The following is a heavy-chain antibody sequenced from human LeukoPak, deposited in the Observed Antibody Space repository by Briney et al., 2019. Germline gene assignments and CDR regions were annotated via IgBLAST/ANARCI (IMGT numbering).Heavy chain of an antibody. Sequence: SETLSLTCTVSGVSISSYYWSWIRQPPGKGLEWIGYIYSRGNTNYSPSLKSRVAISIDTSKNQLSLKLSSVTAADTAVYYCARLVGTASYYFDFWGLGTLVSVSS. CDR1: GVSISSYY. J-gene: IGHJ4*02. CDR2: IYSRGNT. CDR3: ARLVGTASYYFDF. D-gene: IGHD6-19*01. V-gene: IGHV4-4*09.